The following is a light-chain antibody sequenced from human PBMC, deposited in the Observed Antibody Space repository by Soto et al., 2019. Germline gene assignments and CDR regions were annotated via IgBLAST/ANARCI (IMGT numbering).Light chain of an antibody. J-gene: IGLJ2*01. Sequence: QSALTQPASVSGSPGQSITISCTGTSSDVGSYNLVSWYQQHPGKAPKLMIYEGSKRPSGVSNRFSGSKSGNTASLTISGLQAEDEADYFCYSYAGNNLAFGGGTKLTVL. CDR3: YSYAGNNLA. V-gene: IGLV2-23*01. CDR1: SSDVGSYNL. CDR2: EGS.